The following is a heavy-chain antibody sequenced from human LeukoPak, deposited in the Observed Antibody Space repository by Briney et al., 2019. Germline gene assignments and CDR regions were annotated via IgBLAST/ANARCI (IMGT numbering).Heavy chain of an antibody. Sequence: ASVKVSCKASGGTFSSYAISWVRQAPGQGLEWMGIINPSGGSTSYAQKFQGRVTMTRDTSTSTVYMELSSLRSEDTAVYYCARGSSSWGPGRFGYWGQGTLVTVSS. CDR1: GGTFSSYA. J-gene: IGHJ4*02. CDR3: ARGSSSWGPGRFGY. CDR2: INPSGGST. V-gene: IGHV1-46*01. D-gene: IGHD6-13*01.